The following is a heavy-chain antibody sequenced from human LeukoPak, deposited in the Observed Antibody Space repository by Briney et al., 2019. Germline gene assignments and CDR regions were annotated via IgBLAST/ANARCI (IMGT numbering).Heavy chain of an antibody. V-gene: IGHV3-48*04. Sequence: GGSLRLSCAASGFTFSSYSMNWVRQAPGKGLEWVSYISSSSSTIYYADSVKGRFTISRDNAKNSLYLQMNSLRAEDTAVYYCARDDSDYGDYVLPFDPWGQGTLVTVSS. CDR1: GFTFSSYS. CDR2: ISSSSSTI. CDR3: ARDDSDYGDYVLPFDP. D-gene: IGHD4-17*01. J-gene: IGHJ5*02.